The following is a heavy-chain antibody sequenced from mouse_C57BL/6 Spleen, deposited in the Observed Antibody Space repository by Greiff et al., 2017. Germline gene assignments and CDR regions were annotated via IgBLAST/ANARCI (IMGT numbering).Heavy chain of an antibody. CDR2: IWTGGGT. CDR3: ARYYGSSSAWFAY. D-gene: IGHD1-1*01. CDR1: GFSLTSYA. J-gene: IGHJ3*01. V-gene: IGHV2-9-1*01. Sequence: VKLMESGPGLVAPSQSLSITCTVSGFSLTSYAISWVRQPPGKGLEWLGVIWTGGGTNYNSALKSRLSISKDNSKSQVFLKMSSLQTDDTARYYCARYYGSSSAWFAYWGQGTLVTVSA.